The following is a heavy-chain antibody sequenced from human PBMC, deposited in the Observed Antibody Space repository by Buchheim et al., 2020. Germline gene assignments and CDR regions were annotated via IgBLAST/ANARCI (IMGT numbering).Heavy chain of an antibody. CDR2: ISYDGSNK. CDR1: GFTFSSYG. J-gene: IGHJ4*02. Sequence: QVQLVESGGGVVQPGRSLRLSCAASGFTFSSYGMHWVRQAPGKGLEWVAVISYDGSNKYYADSVKGRFTISRDNSKNTLYLQMNSLRAEDTAVYYCAKEGAVRGVAFDYWGQGTL. CDR3: AKEGAVRGVAFDY. D-gene: IGHD3-10*01. V-gene: IGHV3-30*18.